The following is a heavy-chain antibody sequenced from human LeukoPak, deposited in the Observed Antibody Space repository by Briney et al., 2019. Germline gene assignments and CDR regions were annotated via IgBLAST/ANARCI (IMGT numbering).Heavy chain of an antibody. D-gene: IGHD3-10*01. CDR1: GGSFSGYY. Sequence: SETLSLTCAVYGGSFSGYYWSWIRQPPGKGLEWIGEINHSGSTNYNPSLKSRVTISVDTSKNQFSLKLSSVTAADTAVYYCARLNYCSGSYKYFDYWGQGTLVTVSS. CDR2: INHSGST. J-gene: IGHJ4*02. V-gene: IGHV4-34*01. CDR3: ARLNYCSGSYKYFDY.